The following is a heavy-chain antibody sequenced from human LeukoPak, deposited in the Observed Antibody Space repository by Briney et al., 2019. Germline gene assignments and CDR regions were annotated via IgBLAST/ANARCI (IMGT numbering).Heavy chain of an antibody. Sequence: GASVKVSCKASGYTFTSYGISWVRQAPGQGLEWMGWISAYNGNTNYAQKLQGRVTMTTDTSTSTAYMELRSLRSDDTAVYYCARAPEGTAEYYSDYWGQGTLVTVSS. CDR1: GYTFTSYG. V-gene: IGHV1-18*01. CDR2: ISAYNGNT. CDR3: ARAPEGTAEYYSDY. D-gene: IGHD3-10*01. J-gene: IGHJ4*02.